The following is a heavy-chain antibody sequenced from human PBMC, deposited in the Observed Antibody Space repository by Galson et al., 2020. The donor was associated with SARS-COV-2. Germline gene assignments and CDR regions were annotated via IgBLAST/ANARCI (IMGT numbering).Heavy chain of an antibody. Sequence: GESLKISCAASGFTFSNYAMPWVRQAPGKGLEWVSSISSSSSYIYYADSVKGRFTISRDNAKNSLYLKMNSLRAEDTAVYYCARARGGGYFDWRPLFDYWGQGTLVTVSS. J-gene: IGHJ4*02. V-gene: IGHV3-21*01. CDR2: ISSSSSYI. D-gene: IGHD3-9*01. CDR3: ARARGGGYFDWRPLFDY. CDR1: GFTFSNYA.